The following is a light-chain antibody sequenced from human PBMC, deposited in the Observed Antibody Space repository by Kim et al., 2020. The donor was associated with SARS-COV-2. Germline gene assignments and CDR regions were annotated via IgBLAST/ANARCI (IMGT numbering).Light chain of an antibody. CDR2: RDN. CDR3: QAWDRSIYV. V-gene: IGLV3-1*01. CDR1: KLGDKY. Sequence: SYELTQPPSVSVSPGQTASITCSGDKLGDKYASWYQQKPGQSPVVVIFRDNRRPSGIPERFSGSNSGNTATLTISGTQAMDEADYYCQAWDRSIYVFGTGTKVTVL. J-gene: IGLJ1*01.